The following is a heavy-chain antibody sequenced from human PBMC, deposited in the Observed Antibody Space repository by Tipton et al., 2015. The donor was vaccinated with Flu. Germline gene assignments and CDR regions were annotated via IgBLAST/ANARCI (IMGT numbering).Heavy chain of an antibody. V-gene: IGHV4-39*07. CDR2: MLYGGST. D-gene: IGHD3-22*01. J-gene: IGHJ4*02. CDR1: GGSIRSSSYY. Sequence: TLSLTCTVSGGSIRSSSYYWGWIRQPPGKGPEWIGSMLYGGSTYYNPSLESRVTISLGTSKNQFSLKLSSVTAADTAVYYCARDDSGFNDYGGPGTLVTVSS. CDR3: ARDDSGFNDY.